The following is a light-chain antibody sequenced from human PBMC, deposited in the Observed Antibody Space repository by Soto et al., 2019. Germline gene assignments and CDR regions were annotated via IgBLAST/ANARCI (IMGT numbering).Light chain of an antibody. CDR3: QPHNSYPQR. V-gene: IGKV1-5*01. CDR2: GAS. Sequence: DIQMTQSPPTLSASVGDRVTITCRASQSIRHYLAWYQQMPGKAPKLLIYGASTLQSGVPSRFSGSGSGTDFLPTTTSRQLVVFETFFLQPHNSYPQRFGKGTK. J-gene: IGKJ1*01. CDR1: QSIRHY.